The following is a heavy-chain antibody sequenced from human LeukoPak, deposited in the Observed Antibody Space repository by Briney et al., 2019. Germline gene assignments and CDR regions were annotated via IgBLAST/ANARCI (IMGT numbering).Heavy chain of an antibody. Sequence: GGSLTLSCAASGFTFSSYSMHWVRQAPGKGLEWVSSISSSSSYIYYADSVKGRFTISRDNAKNSLYLQMNSLRAEDTAVYYCARDRIAVAYIDDWSQGTLVTVSS. CDR3: ARDRIAVAYIDD. CDR1: GFTFSSYS. J-gene: IGHJ4*02. D-gene: IGHD6-19*01. V-gene: IGHV3-21*01. CDR2: ISSSSSYI.